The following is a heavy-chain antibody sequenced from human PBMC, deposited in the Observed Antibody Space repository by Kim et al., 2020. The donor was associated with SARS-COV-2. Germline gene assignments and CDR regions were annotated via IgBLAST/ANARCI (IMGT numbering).Heavy chain of an antibody. CDR2: LSSSGGST. D-gene: IGHD2-2*01. J-gene: IGHJ4*01. CDR1: GFTFGTYA. CDR3: ARTRSCSSTSCYVDY. Sequence: GGSLRLSCVTSGFTFGTYAMSWVRQAPEKGLEWVPGLSSSGGSTYYADSVKGRFTISRDSSKNKLYLQMVSLRVNDTALYYCARTRSCSSTSCYVDYWG. V-gene: IGHV3-23*01.